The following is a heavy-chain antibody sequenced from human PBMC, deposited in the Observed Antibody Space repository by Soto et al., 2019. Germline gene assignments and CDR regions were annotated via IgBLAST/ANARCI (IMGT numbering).Heavy chain of an antibody. CDR3: ARYSFXYGSLWLGEQSRYGLDV. V-gene: IGHV3-33*01. CDR1: GFTFSSHG. J-gene: IGHJ6*02. Sequence: GGSLRLSCTASGFTFSSHGMHWVRQAPGKGLEWVAVIWFDGSNKYYADSVKGRFTISRDNSKNTLYLQMSSLRAEDTAVYFCARYSFXYGSLWLGEQSRYGLDVWGQGTTVTVSS. D-gene: IGHD3-10*01. CDR2: IWFDGSNK.